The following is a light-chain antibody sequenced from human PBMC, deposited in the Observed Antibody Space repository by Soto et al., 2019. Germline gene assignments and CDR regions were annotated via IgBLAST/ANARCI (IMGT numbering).Light chain of an antibody. J-gene: IGKJ2*01. V-gene: IGKV3-15*01. CDR1: QSVSSN. CDR2: GAS. Sequence: EIVMTQSPATLSVSPGERATLSCRASQSVSSNLAWYQQKPGQAPRLLIYGASTRATGIPARFSGSGSGTGFNLTISSLQSEDFAVYYCQQYNNWPPMYTFGQGTKLEIK. CDR3: QQYNNWPPMYT.